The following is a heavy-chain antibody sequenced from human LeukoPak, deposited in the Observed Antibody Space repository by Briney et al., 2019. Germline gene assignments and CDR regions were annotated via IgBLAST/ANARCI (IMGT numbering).Heavy chain of an antibody. J-gene: IGHJ4*02. CDR3: ARASLYGDSLFDY. CDR2: ISGSGGST. D-gene: IGHD4-17*01. CDR1: GFTFSSYA. Sequence: GGSLRLSCAASGFTFSSYAMSWVRQAPGKGLEWVSAISGSGGSTYYADSVKGRFTISRDNSKNTLYLQMNSLRAGNTAVYYCARASLYGDSLFDYWGQGTLVTVSS. V-gene: IGHV3-23*01.